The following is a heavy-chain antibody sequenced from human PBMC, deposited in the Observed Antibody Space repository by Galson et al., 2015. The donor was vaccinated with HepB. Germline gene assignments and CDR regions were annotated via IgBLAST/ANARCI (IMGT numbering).Heavy chain of an antibody. Sequence: TLSLTCTVSGGSISSSSYYWGWIRQPPGKGLEWIGSIYYSGSTYYNPSLKSRVTISVDTSKNQFSLKLSSVTAADTAVYYCARLGKYSSSSRWFDPWGQGTLVTVSS. J-gene: IGHJ5*02. V-gene: IGHV4-39*01. CDR1: GGSISSSSYY. CDR2: IYYSGST. D-gene: IGHD6-6*01. CDR3: ARLGKYSSSSRWFDP.